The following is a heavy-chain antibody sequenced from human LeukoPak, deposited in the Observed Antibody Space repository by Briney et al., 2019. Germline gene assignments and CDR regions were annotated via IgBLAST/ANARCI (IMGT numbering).Heavy chain of an antibody. CDR3: AGGDHYFNY. D-gene: IGHD2-21*02. V-gene: IGHV3-23*01. CDR2: ISSNGMST. CDR1: GFTFNTYA. J-gene: IGHJ4*02. Sequence: GGSLILSCAASGFTFNTYAMSWVRQAPGTGLQWVAAISSNGMSTYYTDSVKGRFTISRDNSKNALFPQMNTLRGEDTAVYFCAGGDHYFNYWGQGALVTVSS.